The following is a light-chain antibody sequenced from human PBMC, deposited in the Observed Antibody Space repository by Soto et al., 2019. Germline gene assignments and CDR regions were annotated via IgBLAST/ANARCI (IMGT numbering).Light chain of an antibody. CDR2: AAS. J-gene: IGKJ1*01. CDR3: QKYNSAPWT. V-gene: IGKV1-27*01. CDR1: QGISNY. Sequence: DIQMTQSPSSLSASVGDRVTITCRASQGISNYFAWYQQKPAKVPKLLIYAASTLQSGVLSRFSGSGSGTDFTLTISSLQPEDVATYYCQKYNSAPWTFGQGTKVEIK.